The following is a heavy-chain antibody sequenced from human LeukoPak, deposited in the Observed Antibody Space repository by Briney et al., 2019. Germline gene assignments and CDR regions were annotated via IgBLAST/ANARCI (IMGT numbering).Heavy chain of an antibody. J-gene: IGHJ4*02. CDR1: KFTFNTYW. V-gene: IGHV3-74*01. CDR2: IGSDGSTT. CDR3: ASWGTAMVGGAFDY. Sequence: PGGSLRLSCAASKFTFNTYWMHWVRQAPGKELVWVSRIGSDGSTTDYAASVKGRFTISRDNARNTLYLQMNSLRAEDTAVYYCASWGTAMVGGAFDYWGQGTLVTVSS. D-gene: IGHD5-18*01.